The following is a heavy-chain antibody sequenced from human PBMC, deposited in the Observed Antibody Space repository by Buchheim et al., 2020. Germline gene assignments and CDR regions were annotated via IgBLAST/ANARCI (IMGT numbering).Heavy chain of an antibody. V-gene: IGHV3-30*18. J-gene: IGHJ4*02. CDR2: ISFDGSNK. CDR1: GFSFSNYG. Sequence: QVQLVESGGDVVQPGRSLRLSCAASGFSFSNYGMHWVRQAPGKGLEWVAVISFDGSNKYYADSVKGRFTISRDNSKNTLFLGMNSLRPEDTALYYCAKARVRGTHFFDYWGQGTL. CDR3: AKARVRGTHFFDY. D-gene: IGHD3-10*01.